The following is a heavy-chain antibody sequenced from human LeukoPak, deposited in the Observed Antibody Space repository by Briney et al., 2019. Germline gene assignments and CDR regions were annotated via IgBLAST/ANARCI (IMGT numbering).Heavy chain of an antibody. J-gene: IGHJ4*02. CDR2: IVGSGVST. CDR1: GFTFTNYA. V-gene: IGHV3-23*01. Sequence: GGSLRLSCAASGFTFTNYAMSWVRQAPGKELEWVSAIVGSGVSTYYADSVKGRFTISRDNSKDTLYLQMNSLRAEDTAVYYCAKWGDYDVLTGYYDSDYWGQGTRVTVSS. D-gene: IGHD3-9*01. CDR3: AKWGDYDVLTGYYDSDY.